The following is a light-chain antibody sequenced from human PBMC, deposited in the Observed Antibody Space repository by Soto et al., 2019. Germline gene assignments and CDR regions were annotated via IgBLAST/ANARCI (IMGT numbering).Light chain of an antibody. CDR3: QSHETSLSAPYV. J-gene: IGLJ1*01. CDR2: GNN. CDR1: SSNIGAGYD. Sequence: QSVLTQPPSVSGAPGQRVTISCTGRSSNIGAGYDVHWYQQLPGTAPKLLIYGNNNRPSGVPDRFSGSKSGTSASLAITGIQAEDEAYSHCQSHETSLSAPYVLGTGTQVTVL. V-gene: IGLV1-40*01.